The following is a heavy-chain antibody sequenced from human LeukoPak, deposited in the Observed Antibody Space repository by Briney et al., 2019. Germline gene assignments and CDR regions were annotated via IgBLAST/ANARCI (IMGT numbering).Heavy chain of an antibody. Sequence: KPSETLSLTCTVSGGSISSSSYYWGWSRQPPGKGLEWIGSIYYSGSTYYNPSLRSRVTISVDTSKNQFSLKLSSVTAADTAVYYCASPGYDDRQAFDIWGQGTMVTVSS. CDR3: ASPGYDDRQAFDI. CDR1: GGSISSSSYY. V-gene: IGHV4-39*01. CDR2: IYYSGST. J-gene: IGHJ3*02. D-gene: IGHD3-22*01.